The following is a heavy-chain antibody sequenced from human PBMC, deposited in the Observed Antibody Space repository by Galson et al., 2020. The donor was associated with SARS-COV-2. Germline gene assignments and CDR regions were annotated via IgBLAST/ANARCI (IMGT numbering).Heavy chain of an antibody. D-gene: IGHD3-9*01. Sequence: GGSLRLSCAASGFTLSSYRLNWVRKAPGKGLDWVSSISSSSYYIYYADSVKGRFTISRDNAKNSLYLQMNSLRAEDTAVYYCARDAVFDRLVLSEYYCDYWGKGTLVTVSS. CDR3: ARDAVFDRLVLSEYYCDY. CDR1: GFTLSSYR. J-gene: IGHJ4*02. V-gene: IGHV3-21*01. CDR2: ISSSSYYI.